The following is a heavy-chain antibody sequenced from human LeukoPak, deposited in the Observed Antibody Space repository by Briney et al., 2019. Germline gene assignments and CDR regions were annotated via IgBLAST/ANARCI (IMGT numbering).Heavy chain of an antibody. Sequence: SGGSLRLTCAASGFIFGAYALHWVRQAPGKWLEWVAVISYDGSNKYYVDSVKGRITISRDKSKNTVYLQMNSLRVEDTAVYYCAKDLSVVVPAAPGDAFDIWGQGTMVTVSS. CDR2: ISYDGSNK. D-gene: IGHD2-2*01. CDR3: AKDLSVVVPAAPGDAFDI. CDR1: GFIFGAYA. J-gene: IGHJ3*02. V-gene: IGHV3-30*04.